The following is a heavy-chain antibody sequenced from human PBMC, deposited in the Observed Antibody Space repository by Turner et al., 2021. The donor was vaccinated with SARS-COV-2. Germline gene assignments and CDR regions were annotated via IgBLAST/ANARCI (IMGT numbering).Heavy chain of an antibody. J-gene: IGHJ4*02. CDR2: IYYSGST. V-gene: IGHV4-39*01. Sequence: QLQLQESGPGLVKPSETLSLSCTVSGGSISSSYYYWGWIRQPPGKGLEWIGSIYYSGSTYYNPSLKSRVTISVDTSKNQFSLKLNSVTAADTAVYYCASYYYDSSGYDYAFDYWGQGTLVTVSS. D-gene: IGHD3-22*01. CDR3: ASYYYDSSGYDYAFDY. CDR1: GGSISSSYYY.